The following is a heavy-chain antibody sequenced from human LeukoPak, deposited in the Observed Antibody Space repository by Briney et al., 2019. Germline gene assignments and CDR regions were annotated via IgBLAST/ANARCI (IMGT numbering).Heavy chain of an antibody. D-gene: IGHD1-26*01. CDR2: IYHSGST. V-gene: IGHV4-38-2*02. J-gene: IGHJ6*03. CDR3: ARVGATTYYYYMDV. Sequence: SETLSLTCTVSGYSISSGYYWGWIRQPPGKGLEWIGSIYHSGSTYYNPSLKSRVTISVDTSKNQFSLKLSSVTAADTAVYYCARVGATTYYYYMDVWGKGTTVTVSS. CDR1: GYSISSGYY.